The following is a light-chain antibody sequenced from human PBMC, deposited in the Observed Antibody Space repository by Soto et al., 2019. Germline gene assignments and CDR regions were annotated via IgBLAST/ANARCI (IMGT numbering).Light chain of an antibody. CDR1: QSVSSD. J-gene: IGKJ1*01. V-gene: IGKV3-15*01. Sequence: EIVMTQSPATLSVSPGERATLSCRASQSVSSDLAWYQHKPGQAPRLLIYGASTRATGIPARFSGRGSGTDFTLTISSLQSVDFAVYYCQQYDNWPQTFGQGTKVEIK. CDR3: QQYDNWPQT. CDR2: GAS.